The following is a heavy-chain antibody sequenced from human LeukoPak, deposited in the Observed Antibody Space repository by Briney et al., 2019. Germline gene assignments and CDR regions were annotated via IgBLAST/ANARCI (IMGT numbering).Heavy chain of an antibody. CDR2: INPSGGST. D-gene: IGHD6-13*01. CDR1: GYTFTSYY. CDR3: ARDYRSSSPARYFDY. J-gene: IGHJ4*02. Sequence: GASVKVSCKASGYTFTSYYMHWVRQAPGQGLEWMGIINPSGGSTSYAQKFQGRVTMTRDTSTSTVYMGLSSLRSEDTAVYYCARDYRSSSPARYFDYWGQGTLVTVSS. V-gene: IGHV1-46*01.